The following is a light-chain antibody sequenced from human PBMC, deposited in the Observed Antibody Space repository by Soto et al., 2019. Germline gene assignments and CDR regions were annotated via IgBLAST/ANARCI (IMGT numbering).Light chain of an antibody. J-gene: IGKJ5*01. CDR2: GAS. Sequence: EIVLTQSPGTLSLSPVERATLSCRASQSVSSSYLAWYQQKPGQAPRLLIYGASSRATGIPDRFSGSGSGTDFTLTISRLEPEDFAVYYCQQHETLITFGQGTRLEI. CDR3: QQHETLIT. CDR1: QSVSSSY. V-gene: IGKV3-20*01.